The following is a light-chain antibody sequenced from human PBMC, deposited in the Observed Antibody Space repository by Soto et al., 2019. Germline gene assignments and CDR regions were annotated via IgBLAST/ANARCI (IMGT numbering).Light chain of an antibody. V-gene: IGKV1-33*01. J-gene: IGKJ3*01. CDR1: QDIRTS. CDR3: QHYNNLPPFT. Sequence: DIQMTQSPSSLSASVGARVSITSQASQDIRTSLSWFQHKPGRAPKLLIYGASYLETGVPSRFRGSGSGTDFTFTISSLQPEDTATYYCQHYNNLPPFTFGPGTIVDIK. CDR2: GAS.